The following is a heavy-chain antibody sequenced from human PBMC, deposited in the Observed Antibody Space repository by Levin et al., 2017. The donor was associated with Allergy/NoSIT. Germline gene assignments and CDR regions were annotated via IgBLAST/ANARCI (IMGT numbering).Heavy chain of an antibody. CDR2: YYDSGTI. CDR3: ARLTTGTRGHSWFDP. Sequence: SETLSLTCTVSGAAVSTDNSLYWTWIRQPPGKGLEWIGSYYDSGTIKYNPSLMSRVTISVDTPKNQFSLKVMSVTATDMATYYCARLTTGTRGHSWFDPWGQGTLVTVSS. CDR1: GAAVSTDNSLY. D-gene: IGHD1-1*01. J-gene: IGHJ5*02. V-gene: IGHV4-61*01.